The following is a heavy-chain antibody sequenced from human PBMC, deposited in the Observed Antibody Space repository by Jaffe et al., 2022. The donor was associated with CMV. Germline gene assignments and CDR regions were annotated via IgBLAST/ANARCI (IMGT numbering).Heavy chain of an antibody. V-gene: IGHV1-18*01. CDR3: AREILEEGLRFLEWRYYYYYGMDV. J-gene: IGHJ6*02. CDR1: GYTFTSYG. Sequence: QVQLVQSGAEVKKPGASVKVSCKASGYTFTSYGISWVRQAPGQGLEWMGWISAYNGNTNYAQKLQGRVTMTTDTSTSTAYMELRSLRSDDTAVYYCAREILEEGLRFLEWRYYYYYGMDVWGQGTTVTVSS. CDR2: ISAYNGNT. D-gene: IGHD3-3*01.